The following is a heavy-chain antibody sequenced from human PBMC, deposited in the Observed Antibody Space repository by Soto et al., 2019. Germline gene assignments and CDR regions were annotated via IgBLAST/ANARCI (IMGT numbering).Heavy chain of an antibody. Sequence: SGGSLRLSCAASGFTFSSYSVNWVRQAPGKGLEWVSYISSGSKTIYYADSVKGRFTVSRGNAKHSQYLQMNSLRDEDTAIYYCAREDILGARSFDYWGQGTLVTVSS. CDR2: ISSGSKTI. CDR3: AREDILGARSFDY. D-gene: IGHD1-26*01. CDR1: GFTFSSYS. J-gene: IGHJ4*02. V-gene: IGHV3-48*02.